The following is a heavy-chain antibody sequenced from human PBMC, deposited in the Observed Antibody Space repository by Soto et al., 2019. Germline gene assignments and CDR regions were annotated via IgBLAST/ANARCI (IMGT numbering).Heavy chain of an antibody. J-gene: IGHJ3*02. CDR2: IYHSGST. CDR1: SGSISSSNW. V-gene: IGHV4-4*02. Sequence: QVQLQESGPGLVKPSGTLSLTCAVSSGSISSSNWWSWVRQPPGKGLEWIGEIYHSGSTNYNPSLRRRVTISVDKSKNQFSLKLSSVTATDTAVYYCARVVVVAALIAFDIWGQGTMVTVSS. D-gene: IGHD2-15*01. CDR3: ARVVVVAALIAFDI.